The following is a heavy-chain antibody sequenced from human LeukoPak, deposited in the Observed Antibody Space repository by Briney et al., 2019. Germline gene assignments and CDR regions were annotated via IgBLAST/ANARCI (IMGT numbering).Heavy chain of an antibody. CDR3: ARGSRVSYYYDSRGYYY. Sequence: GGSLRLSCAASGFTFSSYGMHWVRQAPGKGLEWVAVIWYDGSNKYYADSVKGRFTISRDNSKNTLYLQMNSLRAEDTAVYYCARGSRVSYYYDSRGYYYWGQGTLVTVSS. CDR1: GFTFSSYG. J-gene: IGHJ4*02. V-gene: IGHV3-33*01. D-gene: IGHD3-22*01. CDR2: IWYDGSNK.